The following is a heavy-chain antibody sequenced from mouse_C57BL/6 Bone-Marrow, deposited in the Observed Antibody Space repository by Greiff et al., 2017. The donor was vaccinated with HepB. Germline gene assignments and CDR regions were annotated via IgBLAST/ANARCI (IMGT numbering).Heavy chain of an antibody. J-gene: IGHJ3*01. CDR1: GFNIKDYY. D-gene: IGHD2-4*01. CDR2: IDPEDGDT. V-gene: IGHV14-1*01. CDR3: TTGDYDGRPWFAY. Sequence: VQLQQSGAELVRPGASVKLSCTASGFNIKDYYMHWVKQRPEQGLEWIGRIDPEDGDTEYAPKFQGKATMTADTSSNTAYLQLSSLTSEDTAVYYGTTGDYDGRPWFAYWGQGTLVTVSA.